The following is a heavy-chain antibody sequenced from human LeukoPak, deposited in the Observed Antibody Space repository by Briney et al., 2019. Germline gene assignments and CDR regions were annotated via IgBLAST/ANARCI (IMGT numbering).Heavy chain of an antibody. D-gene: IGHD2-15*01. CDR3: ARVGSYCSGGSCRQYYFDY. V-gene: IGHV1-69*05. Sequence: SVKVSCEASGGTFSSYAISWVRQAPGQGLEWMGRIIPIFGTANYAQEFQGRVTITTDESTSTAYMELSSLRSEDTAVYYCARVGSYCSGGSCRQYYFDYWGQGTLVTVSS. CDR2: IIPIFGTA. J-gene: IGHJ4*02. CDR1: GGTFSSYA.